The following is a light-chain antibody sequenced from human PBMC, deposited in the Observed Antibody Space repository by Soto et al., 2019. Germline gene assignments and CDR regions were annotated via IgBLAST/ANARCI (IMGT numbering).Light chain of an antibody. CDR2: AAS. V-gene: IGKV1-39*01. J-gene: IGKJ3*01. CDR1: QSISNY. CDR3: QQSYSTPFT. Sequence: DIRMTQSPSSLSASVGDRVTITCRASQSISNYLNWYQQKPGKAPKFLISAASSLQSGVPSRFNGSGSGTDFTLTISSLQPEDFATYYCQQSYSTPFTFGPGTKVDIK.